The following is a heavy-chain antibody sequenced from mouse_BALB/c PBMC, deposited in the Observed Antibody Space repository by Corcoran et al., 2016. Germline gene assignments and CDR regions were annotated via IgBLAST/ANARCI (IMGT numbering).Heavy chain of an antibody. J-gene: IGHJ4*01. D-gene: IGHD2-3*01. CDR2: ISYDGSN. CDR1: GYSFTSGYY. V-gene: IGHV3-6*02. CDR3: AAIYDGYAMDY. Sequence: DVQLQESGPGLVKPSQSLSLTCSVTGYSFTSGYYWNWIRQFPGNKLEWMGYISYDGSNNYNPSLKNRISITRDTSKNQFFLKLNSVTTEDTATYYCAAIYDGYAMDYWGQGTSVTVSS.